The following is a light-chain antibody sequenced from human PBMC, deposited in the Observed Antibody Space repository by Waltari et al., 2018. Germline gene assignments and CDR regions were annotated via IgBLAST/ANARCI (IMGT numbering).Light chain of an antibody. CDR1: QSVSSS. V-gene: IGKV3-11*01. CDR3: QQRSDWPFT. Sequence: EIVSTQSPATLSLSPGDRATLPCRASQSVSSSLAWYQQKPGQAPRLLIYDASKRATGIPARFSGSGSGTDFTLTIGGLEPEDFAVYYCQQRSDWPFTFGQGTKLEI. J-gene: IGKJ2*01. CDR2: DAS.